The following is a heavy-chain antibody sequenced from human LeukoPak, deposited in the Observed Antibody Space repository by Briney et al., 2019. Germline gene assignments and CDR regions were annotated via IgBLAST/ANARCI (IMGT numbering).Heavy chain of an antibody. CDR2: INSDGNIT. V-gene: IGHV3-74*01. D-gene: IGHD6-6*01. CDR3: VREYTSSSGRAFDY. J-gene: IGHJ4*02. CDR1: GFTFSSYW. Sequence: PGGSLRLSCAASGFTFSSYWMHWVRQAPGKGLVWVSRINSDGNITTYADSVKGRSTISRDNAKNTLYLQMNSLRAEDTAVYYCVREYTSSSGRAFDYWGQGTLVTVSS.